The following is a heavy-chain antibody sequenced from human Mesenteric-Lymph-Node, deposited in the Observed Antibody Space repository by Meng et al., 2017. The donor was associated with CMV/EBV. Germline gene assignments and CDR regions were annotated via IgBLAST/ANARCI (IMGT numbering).Heavy chain of an antibody. CDR1: GFTFRTNW. Sequence: GESLKISCAASGFTFRTNWMHWVRQAPGKGLVWVSRINSDGSSTNYADSVKGRFTISRDNAKNTLYLQMNSLRAEDTAVYYCAKDIRSLEREVGGNLGAFESWGQGTMVTVSS. CDR3: AKDIRSLEREVGGNLGAFES. J-gene: IGHJ3*02. CDR2: INSDGSST. V-gene: IGHV3-74*01. D-gene: IGHD3-3*01.